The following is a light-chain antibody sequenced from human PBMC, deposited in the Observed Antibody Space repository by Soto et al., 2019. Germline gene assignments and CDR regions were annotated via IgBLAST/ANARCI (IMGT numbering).Light chain of an antibody. CDR3: QQLNAYPHT. CDR1: QDTRRN. Sequence: DIQLTQSPSFLSASVGDRVTISCRASQDTRRNLAWYQQETGRAPRLLINAASIVQSGVPSRFSGSGSGTEFTLTVSGLQPEDFATYYCQQLNAYPHTFGQGTKVEIK. J-gene: IGKJ2*01. V-gene: IGKV1-9*01. CDR2: AAS.